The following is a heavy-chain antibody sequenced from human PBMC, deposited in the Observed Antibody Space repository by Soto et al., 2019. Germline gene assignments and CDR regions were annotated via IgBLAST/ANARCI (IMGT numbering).Heavy chain of an antibody. V-gene: IGHV4-59*01. CDR3: ASAGAATLSDY. CDR2: IYYSGSA. J-gene: IGHJ4*02. D-gene: IGHD2-15*01. CDR1: GGSISSYY. Sequence: QVQLQESGPGLVKPSETLSLTCTVSGGSISSYYCSWIRQPPGKGLEWIGYIYYSGSANHNPSLKSPFTISVATSKNPLSLKLSSVTPADTAVYYCASAGAATLSDYWGQGTLVTVSS.